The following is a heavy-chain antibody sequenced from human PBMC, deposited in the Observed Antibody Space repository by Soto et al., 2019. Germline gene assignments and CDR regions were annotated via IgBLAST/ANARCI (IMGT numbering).Heavy chain of an antibody. Sequence: GGSLRLSCAASGISFSSYAMNWVRQAPGKGLEWVSYISSGSSTIYYAESVKGRFTISRDNAKKSLFLQMNSLRAEDTAVYYCAVDYYYMDVWGKGTTVTVSS. CDR1: GISFSSYA. CDR3: AVDYYYMDV. V-gene: IGHV3-48*01. CDR2: ISSGSSTI. J-gene: IGHJ6*03.